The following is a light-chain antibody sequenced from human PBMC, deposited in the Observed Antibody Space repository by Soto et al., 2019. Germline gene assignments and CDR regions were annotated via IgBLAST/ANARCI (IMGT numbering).Light chain of an antibody. CDR1: SSDVGAYNY. Sequence: QSALTQPPSASGSPGQSVTISCTGTSSDVGAYNYVSWYQQHPGKAPKLMIYEVSKRPSGVPDRFSGSKSGNTASLTVSGLQAEDEADYYWSSHAGSNNYVFGTGTKLTVL. CDR3: SSHAGSNNYV. J-gene: IGLJ1*01. V-gene: IGLV2-8*01. CDR2: EVS.